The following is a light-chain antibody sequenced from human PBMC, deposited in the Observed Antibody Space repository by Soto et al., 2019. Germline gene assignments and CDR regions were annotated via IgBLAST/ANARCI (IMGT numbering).Light chain of an antibody. CDR3: QQYGTSQT. Sequence: EIVLTQSPGTLSLSPGERATLSCRASQSVSGSYLAWHQQKPGQAPRLLIYAASSRATGIPDRFSGSGSGTDFTLIISRLEPEDFAVYYCQQYGTSQTFGQGTKVEIK. CDR2: AAS. CDR1: QSVSGSY. V-gene: IGKV3-20*01. J-gene: IGKJ1*01.